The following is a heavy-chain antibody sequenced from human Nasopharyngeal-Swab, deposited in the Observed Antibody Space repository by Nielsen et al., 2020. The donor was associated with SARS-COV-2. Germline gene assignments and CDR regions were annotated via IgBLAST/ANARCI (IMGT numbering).Heavy chain of an antibody. D-gene: IGHD1-1*01. V-gene: IGHV4-34*01. Sequence: SETLSLTCAVYGGSFSGYYWSWIRQPPGKGLEWIGEINHSGSTNYNPSLKSRVTISVDKSKNQFSLKLSSVTAADTAVYYCARDESWRYYYGMDVWGQGTTVAVSS. CDR1: GGSFSGYY. CDR2: INHSGST. CDR3: ARDESWRYYYGMDV. J-gene: IGHJ6*02.